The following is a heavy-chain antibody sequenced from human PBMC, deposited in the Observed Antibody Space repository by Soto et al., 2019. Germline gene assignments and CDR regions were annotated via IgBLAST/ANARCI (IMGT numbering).Heavy chain of an antibody. Sequence: PPETLSLTPTVSGGSISSYYWSWIRQPPGKGLEWIGYIYYSGSTNYNPSLKSRVTISVDTSKNQFSLKLSSVTAADTAVYYCARATGRIWGQGTMVTVS. CDR2: IYYSGST. CDR3: ARATGRI. V-gene: IGHV4-59*01. CDR1: GGSISSYY. J-gene: IGHJ3*02.